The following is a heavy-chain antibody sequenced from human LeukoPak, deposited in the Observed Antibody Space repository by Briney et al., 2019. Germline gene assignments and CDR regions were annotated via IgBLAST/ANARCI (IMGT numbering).Heavy chain of an antibody. Sequence: SETLSLTCTVSSGSINSYYWGWVRQPPGKGLEWIGRIYTTGPTQYNPSLKSRVNMSIDTSTNQFSLNPQSMTAAGTAVYFCGRQDYSGAQYFLDFWGQGTLVAVS. V-gene: IGHV4-4*07. D-gene: IGHD1-26*01. J-gene: IGHJ4*02. CDR3: GRQDYSGAQYFLDF. CDR1: SGSINSYY. CDR2: IYTTGPT.